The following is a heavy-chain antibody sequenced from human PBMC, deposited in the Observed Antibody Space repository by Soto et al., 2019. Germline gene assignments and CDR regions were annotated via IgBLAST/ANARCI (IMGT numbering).Heavy chain of an antibody. Sequence: QVQLVQSGAEVKKPGASVKVSCKASGYTFTSYDINWVRQATGQGLEWMGWMNPNSGNTGYAQKFKDGGTRARNTSISTAYVGLNSLRSEDPAVYFCATGECESIGGRGKLVDVWGQGATVTVSS. CDR2: MNPNSGNT. CDR1: GYTFTSYD. V-gene: IGHV1-8*01. CDR3: ATGECESIGGRGKLVDV. J-gene: IGHJ6*02. D-gene: IGHD6-6*01.